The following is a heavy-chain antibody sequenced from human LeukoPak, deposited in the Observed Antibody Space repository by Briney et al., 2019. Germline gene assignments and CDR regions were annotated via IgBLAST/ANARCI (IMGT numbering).Heavy chain of an antibody. Sequence: SETLSLTCTVSGGSISSYYWSWIRQPPGKGLEWIGYIYYSGSTNYNPSLKSRVTISVDTSKSQFSLKLSSVTAADTAVYYCAREFYDILTGYYYGMDVWGKGTTVTVSS. CDR2: IYYSGST. D-gene: IGHD3-9*01. V-gene: IGHV4-59*01. J-gene: IGHJ6*04. CDR3: AREFYDILTGYYYGMDV. CDR1: GGSISSYY.